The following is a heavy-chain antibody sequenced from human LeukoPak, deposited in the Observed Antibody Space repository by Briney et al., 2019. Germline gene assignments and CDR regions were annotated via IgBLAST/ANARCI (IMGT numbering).Heavy chain of an antibody. Sequence: SETLSLTCTVSGGSISSYYWSWIRQPPGKGLEWIGYIYYSGSTNYNPSLKSRVTISVDTSKNQFSLKLSSVTAADTAVYYCAGRYYDFWSGYILGFDPWGQGTLVTVSS. CDR2: IYYSGST. D-gene: IGHD3-3*01. CDR1: GGSISSYY. CDR3: AGRYYDFWSGYILGFDP. V-gene: IGHV4-59*08. J-gene: IGHJ5*02.